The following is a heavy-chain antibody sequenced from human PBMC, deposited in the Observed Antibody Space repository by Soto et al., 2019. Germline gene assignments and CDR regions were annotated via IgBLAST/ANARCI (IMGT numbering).Heavy chain of an antibody. Sequence: SGGSLRLSCAASGFTFSSYWMHWVRQAPGKGLVWVSRINSDGSSTSYADSVKGRFTISRDNAKNTLYLQMNSLRAEDTAVYYCAIRASYYDSSGYFDYWGQGTLVTVS. CDR3: AIRASYYDSSGYFDY. CDR2: INSDGSST. J-gene: IGHJ4*02. D-gene: IGHD3-22*01. CDR1: GFTFSSYW. V-gene: IGHV3-74*01.